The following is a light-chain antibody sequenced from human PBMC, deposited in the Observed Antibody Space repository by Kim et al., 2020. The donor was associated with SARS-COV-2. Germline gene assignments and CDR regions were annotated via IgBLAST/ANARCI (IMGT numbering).Light chain of an antibody. J-gene: IGLJ3*02. CDR1: GSNIGATYD. Sequence: RVNLSCTGSGSNIGATYDVHWYQQVPGTAPKLLIYSNTNRPSGVPDRFSGSRSGTSASLAITGLQTEDEADYYCQSYDSSLSGSVFGGGTQLTVL. CDR2: SNT. CDR3: QSYDSSLSGSV. V-gene: IGLV1-40*01.